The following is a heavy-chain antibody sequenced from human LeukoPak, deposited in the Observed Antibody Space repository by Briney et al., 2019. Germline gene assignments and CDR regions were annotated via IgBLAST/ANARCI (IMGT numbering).Heavy chain of an antibody. V-gene: IGHV3-21*01. D-gene: IGHD6-13*01. CDR3: ARDWSQAAAGSRHDAFDI. Sequence: GGSLRLSCAASGFTFSSYSMNWVRQAPGKGLEWVSSISSSSSYIYYADSVKGRFTISRDNAKNSLYLQMNSLRAEDTAVYYCARDWSQAAAGSRHDAFDIWGQGTMVTVSS. CDR2: ISSSSSYI. CDR1: GFTFSSYS. J-gene: IGHJ3*02.